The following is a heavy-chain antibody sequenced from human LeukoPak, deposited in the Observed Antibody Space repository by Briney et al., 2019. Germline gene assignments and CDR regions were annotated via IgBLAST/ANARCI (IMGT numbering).Heavy chain of an antibody. CDR2: ISGSGGST. CDR3: AKHDYSNYGAFDY. V-gene: IGHV3-23*01. D-gene: IGHD4-11*01. J-gene: IGHJ4*02. Sequence: AGGSLRLSCAASGFTFSSYAMSWVRQAPGKGLEWVSAISGSGGSTYYADSVKGRFTISRDNSKNTLYLQMNSLRAEDTAVYYCAKHDYSNYGAFDYWGQGTLATVSS. CDR1: GFTFSSYA.